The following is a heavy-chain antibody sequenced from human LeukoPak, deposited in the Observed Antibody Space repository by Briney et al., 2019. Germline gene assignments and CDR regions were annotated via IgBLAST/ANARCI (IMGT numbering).Heavy chain of an antibody. Sequence: SETLSLTCTVSGGSLSSYYWSWIRQPPGKGLEWIGYIYYSGITNYNPSLKSRVTISVDTAKNQFSLKVSSVTAADTAVYYCARVSTLRWLQNAFDFWGQGTMVTVSS. V-gene: IGHV4-59*01. J-gene: IGHJ3*01. CDR1: GGSLSSYY. D-gene: IGHD5-24*01. CDR2: IYYSGIT. CDR3: ARVSTLRWLQNAFDF.